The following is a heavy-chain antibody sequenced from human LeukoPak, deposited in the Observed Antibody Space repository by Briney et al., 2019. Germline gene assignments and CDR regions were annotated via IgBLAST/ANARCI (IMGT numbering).Heavy chain of an antibody. J-gene: IGHJ4*02. CDR2: INTSGNT. CDR3: ARDKRDDSSGYYTVFDC. D-gene: IGHD3-22*01. V-gene: IGHV4-4*07. CDR1: GGSISSYY. Sequence: SETLSLTCTVSGGSISSYYWSWIRQPAGKGLEWIGRINTSGNTNYNPSLKSRVTMSVDTSKNQFSLKLCSVTAADTAVYYCARDKRDDSSGYYTVFDCWGQGTLVTVSS.